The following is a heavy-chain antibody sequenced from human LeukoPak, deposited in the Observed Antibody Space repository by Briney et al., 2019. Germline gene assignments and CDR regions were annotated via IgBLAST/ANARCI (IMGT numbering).Heavy chain of an antibody. J-gene: IGHJ4*02. CDR1: GYSFTSNY. Sequence: ASVRVSCKASGYSFTSNYIHWVRQAPGQGLEWMGMIYPRDGSTSYAQKFQGRVTVTRDTSTSTVHMELSGLRSEDTAVYYCARDQEGFDYWGQGTLVTVSS. CDR3: ARDQEGFDY. V-gene: IGHV1-46*01. CDR2: IYPRDGST.